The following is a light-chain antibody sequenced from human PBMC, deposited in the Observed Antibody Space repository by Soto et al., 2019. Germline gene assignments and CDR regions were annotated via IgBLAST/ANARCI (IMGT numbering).Light chain of an antibody. V-gene: IGKV3-15*01. CDR3: QQYNNWPPWT. CDR1: QSVSSN. J-gene: IGKJ1*01. Sequence: EIVMTQSPATLSVSPGERATLSCRASQSVSSNLAWYQQKPGQAPRLLIYGASTRATGIPARFSGSVSGTEFTLTFSRLQSEDFAVYYCQQYNNWPPWTFGQGTKVEIK. CDR2: GAS.